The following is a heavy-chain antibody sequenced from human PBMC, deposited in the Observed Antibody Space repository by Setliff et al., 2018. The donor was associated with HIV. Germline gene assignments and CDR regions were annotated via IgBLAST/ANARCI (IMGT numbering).Heavy chain of an antibody. J-gene: IGHJ4*02. CDR1: GGSISSYY. D-gene: IGHD3-10*01. CDR3: TGDYNSGSHRFDY. V-gene: IGHV4-4*08. Sequence: LSLTCTVSGGSISSYYWSWIRQSPGKGLEWIGYIYPIGSPDYPSGNTVYNPSFRSRVTLSLDTSKNQFSLKLTSVTAADAAVYYCTGDYNSGSHRFDYWGQGTPVTISS. CDR2: IYPIGSPDYPSGNT.